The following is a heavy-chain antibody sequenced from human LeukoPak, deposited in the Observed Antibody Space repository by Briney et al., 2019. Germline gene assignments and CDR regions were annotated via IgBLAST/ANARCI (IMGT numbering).Heavy chain of an antibody. CDR1: GYPLTSYD. CDR3: ARLPGFFGAS. J-gene: IGHJ5*02. Sequence: ASVKVSCKASGYPLTSYDLNRVRQAPGQRLEWMGCMNVKSGTADYAPKFQGRVTMTRNTSISTAYMELSSLRPEDTAVYYCARLPGFFGASWGQGTLVTVSS. CDR2: MNVKSGTA. D-gene: IGHD4/OR15-4a*01. V-gene: IGHV1-8*01.